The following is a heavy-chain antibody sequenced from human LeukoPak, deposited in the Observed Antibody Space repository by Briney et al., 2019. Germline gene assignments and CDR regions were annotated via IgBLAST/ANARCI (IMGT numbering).Heavy chain of an antibody. CDR1: GGSISSYY. J-gene: IGHJ5*02. CDR2: IYTSGST. Sequence: PSETLSLTCTVSGGSISSYYWSWIRQPAGKGLEWIGRIYTSGSTNYNPSLKSRVTMSVDTSKNQFSLKLSSVTAADTAVYYCAREVWGSGSYYMLVDINWFDPWGQGTLVTVSS. V-gene: IGHV4-4*07. D-gene: IGHD3-10*01. CDR3: AREVWGSGSYYMLVDINWFDP.